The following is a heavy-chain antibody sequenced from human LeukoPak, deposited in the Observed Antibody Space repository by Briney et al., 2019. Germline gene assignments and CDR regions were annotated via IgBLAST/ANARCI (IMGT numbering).Heavy chain of an antibody. D-gene: IGHD4-17*01. Sequence: SVKVSCKASGGTFSSYAISWVRQAPGQGLEWMGGIIPIFGTANYAQKFKGRVTITADESTSTAYVELSSLRSEDTAVYYCARTVGDYIDYWGQGTLVTVSS. CDR2: IIPIFGTA. CDR3: ARTVGDYIDY. J-gene: IGHJ4*02. CDR1: GGTFSSYA. V-gene: IGHV1-69*13.